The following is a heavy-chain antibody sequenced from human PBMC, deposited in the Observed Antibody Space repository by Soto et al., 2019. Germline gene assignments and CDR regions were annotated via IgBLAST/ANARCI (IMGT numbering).Heavy chain of an antibody. J-gene: IGHJ4*02. V-gene: IGHV3-23*01. Sequence: EMHLLESGGGLVQPGGSLRLSCAASGFTVSSFPMTWVRQAPGKGLEWVSSISSSGDGSFYADSVKGRFTISRDSSKNMLFLPLSSLRAEDTAVYYCARKVAGSIWGQGTLVTVSS. D-gene: IGHD6-19*01. CDR3: ARKVAGSI. CDR1: GFTVSSFP. CDR2: ISSSGDGS.